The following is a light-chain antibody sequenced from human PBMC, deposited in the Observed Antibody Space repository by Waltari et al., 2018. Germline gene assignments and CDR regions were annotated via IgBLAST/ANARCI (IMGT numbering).Light chain of an antibody. Sequence: QSVLTQPPSVSGAPGQRVTISCTGSSSNIGAGFDVHWYQQLPRTAPKLLIYGNTNRPAGGPDRVAGSESGTSASLAITGLQAEDEADYYCQSYDGSLSGSRVFGGGTKVTVL. CDR1: SSNIGAGFD. V-gene: IGLV1-40*01. CDR3: QSYDGSLSGSRV. CDR2: GNT. J-gene: IGLJ3*02.